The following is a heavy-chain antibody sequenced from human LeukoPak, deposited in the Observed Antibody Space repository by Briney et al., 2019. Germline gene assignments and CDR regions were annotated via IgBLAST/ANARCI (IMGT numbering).Heavy chain of an antibody. CDR2: IYYRGST. V-gene: IGHV4-59*01. Sequence: ETPSIPCTVPCGYISSYLRSWVRQPPGKGLEWVGYIYYRGSTNYNPSLKSRVTISVDTSKNQFSLKLSSVTAADTAVYYCARQVNGDYALDYWGQGTLVTVSS. CDR1: CGYISSYL. CDR3: ARQVNGDYALDY. D-gene: IGHD4-17*01. J-gene: IGHJ4*02.